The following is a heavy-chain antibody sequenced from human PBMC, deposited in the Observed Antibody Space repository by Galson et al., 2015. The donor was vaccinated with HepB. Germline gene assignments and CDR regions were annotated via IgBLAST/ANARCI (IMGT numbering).Heavy chain of an antibody. Sequence: SVKVSCKASGGTFSSNAISWVRQAPGQGLEWMGGIIPIFGAATYAQKFQGRVTITADESTSTAYLELSSLKSEDTAAYYCASDGSGWPPAYYMDVWGNGTTVIVSS. V-gene: IGHV1-69*13. CDR1: GGTFSSNA. J-gene: IGHJ6*03. CDR3: ASDGSGWPPAYYMDV. CDR2: IIPIFGAA. D-gene: IGHD6-19*01.